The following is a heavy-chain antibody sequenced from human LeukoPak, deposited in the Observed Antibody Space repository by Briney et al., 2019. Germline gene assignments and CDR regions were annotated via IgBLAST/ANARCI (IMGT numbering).Heavy chain of an antibody. D-gene: IGHD5-12*01. V-gene: IGHV4-34*01. CDR1: GGSFSGYY. CDR2: INHSGST. CDR3: ARDILDIVATTDPSRDY. Sequence: SETLSLTCAVYGGSFSGYYWSWIRQPPGKGLEWIGEINHSGSTNYNPSLKSRVTISVDTSKNQFSLKLSSVTAEDTAVYYCARDILDIVATTDPSRDYWGQGTLVTVSS. J-gene: IGHJ4*02.